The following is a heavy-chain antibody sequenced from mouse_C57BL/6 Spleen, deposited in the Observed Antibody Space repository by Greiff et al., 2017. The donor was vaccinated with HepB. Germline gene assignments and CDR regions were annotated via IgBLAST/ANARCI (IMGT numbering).Heavy chain of an antibody. CDR3: TRDYGRGFAY. V-gene: IGHV1-15*01. Sequence: LQESGAELVRPGASVTLSCKASGYTFTDYEMHWVKQTPVHGLEWIGAIDPETGGTAYNQKFKGKAILTADKSSSTAYMELRSLTSEDSAVYYCTRDYGRGFAYWGQGTLVTVSA. CDR2: IDPETGGT. CDR1: GYTFTDYE. J-gene: IGHJ3*01. D-gene: IGHD1-1*01.